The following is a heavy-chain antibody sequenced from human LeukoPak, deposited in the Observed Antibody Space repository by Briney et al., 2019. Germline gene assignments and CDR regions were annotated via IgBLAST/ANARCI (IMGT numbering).Heavy chain of an antibody. V-gene: IGHV3-7*01. CDR3: AREVLSNDLDH. D-gene: IGHD4-4*01. CDR2: IMPDGGGK. Sequence: GGSLRLSCAASGFTFSSYWMSWVRQAPGKGLEWVASIMPDGGGKYYVDSVEGRFTISRDNAKNSLYLQMYSLRAEDTAVYYCAREVLSNDLDHWGQGTLVTVSS. CDR1: GFTFSSYW. J-gene: IGHJ4*02.